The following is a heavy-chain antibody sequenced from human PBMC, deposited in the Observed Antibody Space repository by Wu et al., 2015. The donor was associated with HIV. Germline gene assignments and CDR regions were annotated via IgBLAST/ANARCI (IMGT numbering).Heavy chain of an antibody. CDR1: GYTFTGYY. J-gene: IGHJ3*02. D-gene: IGHD1-7*01. CDR3: ARDIVISGTTSLAFDI. Sequence: QVQLVQSGAEVKKPGASVKVSCKASGYTFTGYYMHWVRQAPGQGLEWMGWINPNSGGTNYAQKFQGRVTMTRDTSISTAYMELSRLRSDDTAVYYCARDIVISGTTSLAFDIWGQGTMVTVSS. CDR2: INPNSGGT. V-gene: IGHV1-2*02.